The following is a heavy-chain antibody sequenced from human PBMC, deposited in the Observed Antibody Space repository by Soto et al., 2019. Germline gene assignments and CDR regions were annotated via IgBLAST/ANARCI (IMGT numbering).Heavy chain of an antibody. CDR3: ARGGGIAVAGTHLDY. J-gene: IGHJ4*02. D-gene: IGHD6-19*01. CDR1: GFTFSSYA. V-gene: IGHV3-23*01. CDR2: IGGSGAGT. Sequence: EVQLLESGGGLVQPGGSLRLSCAASGFTFSSYAMSWVRQAPGKGLEWVLGIGGSGAGTNYADSLKGRFTISRDNSKNTLYLQMSSLRAKDAAVYYCARGGGIAVAGTHLDYWGQGTLVTVSS.